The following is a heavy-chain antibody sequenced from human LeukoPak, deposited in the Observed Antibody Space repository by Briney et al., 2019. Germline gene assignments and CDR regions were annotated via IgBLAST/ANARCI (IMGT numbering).Heavy chain of an antibody. CDR2: INTDGSST. J-gene: IGHJ4*02. Sequence: GGSLRLSCATSRFTFSSYWMHWVRQAPGKGLVWVSRINTDGSSTTYADSVKGRFTISRDNAKNTLYLQMNSLRAEDTAVYYCARSGSDFDYWGQGTLVTVSS. CDR3: ARSGSDFDY. CDR1: RFTFSSYW. V-gene: IGHV3-74*01. D-gene: IGHD5-12*01.